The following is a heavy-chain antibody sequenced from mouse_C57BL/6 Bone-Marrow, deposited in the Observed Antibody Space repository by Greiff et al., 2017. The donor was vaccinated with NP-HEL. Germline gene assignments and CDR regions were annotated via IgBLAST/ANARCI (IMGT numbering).Heavy chain of an antibody. CDR2: ISYDGSN. D-gene: IGHD2-1*01. V-gene: IGHV3-6*01. J-gene: IGHJ3*01. CDR3: ARGRLLFSFAY. CDR1: GYSITSGYY. Sequence: EVKLQESGPGLVKPSQSLSLTCSVTGYSITSGYYWNWIRQFPGNKLEWMGYISYDGSNNYNPSLKNRISITRDTSKNQFFLKLNSVTTEDTATYYCARGRLLFSFAYWGQGTLVTVSA.